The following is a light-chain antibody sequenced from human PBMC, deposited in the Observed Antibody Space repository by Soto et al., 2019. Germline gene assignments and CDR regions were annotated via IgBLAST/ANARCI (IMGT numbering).Light chain of an antibody. CDR2: DIS. V-gene: IGKV1-33*01. CDR1: HDISNY. CDR3: QQYDHLPLT. J-gene: IGKJ5*01. Sequence: DTRSTQSPSPLSASVGDRVTITCQASHDISNYLNWYQHKPGKAPKLLIYDISNLETGVPSRFGGSGSGTVYTLTISSLQPEDVATYFCQQYDHLPLTFGQGTRLEIK.